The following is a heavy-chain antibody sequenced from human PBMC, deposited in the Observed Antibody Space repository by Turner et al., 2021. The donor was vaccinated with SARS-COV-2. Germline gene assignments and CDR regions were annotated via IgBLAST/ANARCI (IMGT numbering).Heavy chain of an antibody. CDR3: ARDSAFYDFWSGYYTGRENPYFDC. Sequence: EVQLVESGGGLVQPGGSLRLSCAASGFTLSSYWMNWVRQAPGKGLEWVANIKQDGSEKYYVDSVKGRFTISRDNAKNSLYLQMNSLRAEDTAVYYCARDSAFYDFWSGYYTGRENPYFDCWGQGTLVTVSS. CDR2: IKQDGSEK. J-gene: IGHJ4*02. V-gene: IGHV3-7*01. D-gene: IGHD3-3*01. CDR1: GFTLSSYW.